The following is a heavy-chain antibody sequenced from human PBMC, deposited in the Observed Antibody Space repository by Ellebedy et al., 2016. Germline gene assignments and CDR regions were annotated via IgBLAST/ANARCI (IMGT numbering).Heavy chain of an antibody. CDR2: ISSSSSYI. V-gene: IGHV3-21*01. CDR3: ARAGNGYCSSTSCSYYYYGMDV. D-gene: IGHD2-2*01. CDR1: GFTFSSYS. J-gene: IGHJ6*02. Sequence: GGSLRLSCAASGFTFSSYSMNWVRQAPGKGLEWVSSISSSSSYIYYADSVKGRFTISGDNAKNSLYLQMNSLRAEDTAVYYCARAGNGYCSSTSCSYYYYGMDVWGQGTTVTVSS.